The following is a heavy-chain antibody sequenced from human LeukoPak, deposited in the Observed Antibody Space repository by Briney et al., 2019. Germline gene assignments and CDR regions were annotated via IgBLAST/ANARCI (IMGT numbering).Heavy chain of an antibody. Sequence: GSLRLSCAASGFTFSDYYMSWIRQAPGKGLEWIGEIYHSGSTNYNPSLKSRVTISVDKSKNQFSLKLSSVTAADTAVYYCARGPVAFFDYWGQGTLVTVSS. V-gene: IGHV4-34*01. CDR1: GFTFSDYY. CDR2: IYHSGST. D-gene: IGHD6-19*01. CDR3: ARGPVAFFDY. J-gene: IGHJ4*02.